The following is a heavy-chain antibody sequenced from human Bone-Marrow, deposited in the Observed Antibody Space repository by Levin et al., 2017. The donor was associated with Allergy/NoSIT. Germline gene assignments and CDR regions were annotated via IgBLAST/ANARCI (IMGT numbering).Heavy chain of an antibody. V-gene: IGHV1-18*01. CDR3: AREAIVATFEAFFDY. CDR1: GYTFTSYG. Sequence: ASVKVSCKASGYTFTSYGISWVRQAPGQGLEWMGWISAYNGNTNYAQKLQGRVTMTTDTSTSTAYMELRSLRSDDTAVYYCAREAIVATFEAFFDYWGQGTLVTVSS. J-gene: IGHJ4*02. D-gene: IGHD5-12*01. CDR2: ISAYNGNT.